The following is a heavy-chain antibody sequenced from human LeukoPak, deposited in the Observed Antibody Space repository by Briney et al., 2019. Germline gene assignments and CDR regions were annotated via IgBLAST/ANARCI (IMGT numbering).Heavy chain of an antibody. Sequence: GASVKVSCKASGYTFTSYGISWVQQAPGQGLEWMGWISAYNGNTNYAQKLQGRVTMTTDTSTSTAYMELRSLRSDDTAVYYCARGPHYYDSSGYYSWRNDYWGQGTLVTVSS. J-gene: IGHJ4*02. CDR3: ARGPHYYDSSGYYSWRNDY. D-gene: IGHD3-22*01. CDR2: ISAYNGNT. V-gene: IGHV1-18*01. CDR1: GYTFTSYG.